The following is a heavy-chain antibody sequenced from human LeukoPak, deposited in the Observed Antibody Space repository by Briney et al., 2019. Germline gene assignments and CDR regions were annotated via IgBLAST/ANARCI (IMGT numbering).Heavy chain of an antibody. CDR1: GYTFSGYY. J-gene: IGHJ4*02. CDR3: ARAYFPSSMYYRDYVLADY. D-gene: IGHD4-17*01. V-gene: IGHV1-2*02. CDR2: INPNSGVT. Sequence: ASVKVSCKASGYTFSGYYMHWMRQAPGQGLEWMGWINPNSGVTNYAQKFQGRVTVTRDTSINTAYMELSRLRSDDTAVYYCARAYFPSSMYYRDYVLADYWGQGTLVTVSS.